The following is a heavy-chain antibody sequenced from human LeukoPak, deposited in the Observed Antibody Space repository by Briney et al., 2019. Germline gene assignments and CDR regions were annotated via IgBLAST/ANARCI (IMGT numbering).Heavy chain of an antibody. CDR2: INPSGGST. J-gene: IGHJ4*02. CDR3: ARARGYRTFDY. V-gene: IGHV1-46*01. CDR1: GYTFTSYY. Sequence: ASVKVSCTASGYTFTSYYMHWVRPAPGQGLEWMGIINPSGGSTSYAQKFQGRVTMTRDTSTSTVYMELSSLRSEDTAVYYCARARGYRTFDYWGQGTLVTVSS. D-gene: IGHD5-18*01.